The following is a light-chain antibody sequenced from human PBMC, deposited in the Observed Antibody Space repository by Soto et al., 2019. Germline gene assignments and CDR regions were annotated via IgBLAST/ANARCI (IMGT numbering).Light chain of an antibody. J-gene: IGKJ5*01. V-gene: IGKV1-5*01. Sequence: DIQMTQSPSTLSASVGDRGTITCRASQSIDSWLAWYQQKPGKPPKALIYDASTLRSGVPSRFSGGGSGTEFTLTISSMKPDDFATYYCQQYNTYSTFGQGTRLEIK. CDR3: QQYNTYST. CDR1: QSIDSW. CDR2: DAS.